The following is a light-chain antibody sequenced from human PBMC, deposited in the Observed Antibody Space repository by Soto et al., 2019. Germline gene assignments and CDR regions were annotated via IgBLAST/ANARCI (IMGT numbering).Light chain of an antibody. CDR2: EVS. Sequence: QSALTQPPSASGSPGQSVTISCTGTSSDVGGYNYVSWYQQHPGKAPKLMIYEVSKRPSGVPDRFSGSKSGNTASLTVSGLQAEDEADYYCSSYAGRNNWVLGGGTKLTVL. V-gene: IGLV2-8*01. J-gene: IGLJ3*02. CDR1: SSDVGGYNY. CDR3: SSYAGRNNWV.